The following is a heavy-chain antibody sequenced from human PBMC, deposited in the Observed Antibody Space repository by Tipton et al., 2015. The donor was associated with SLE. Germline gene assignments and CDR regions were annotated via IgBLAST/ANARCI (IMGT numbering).Heavy chain of an antibody. J-gene: IGHJ6*02. CDR2: IHSSGTT. V-gene: IGHV4-59*12. CDR1: GASISPYY. D-gene: IGHD2-15*01. Sequence: TLSLTCTVSGASISPYYWSWIRQTPGKGLEWIGYIHSSGTTNYSPSLNSRVTMSVDTSKNQFSLKLSFVTAADTAVYYCARGPHCSGGSCSLGYYYGLDVWGQGTTVTVSS. CDR3: ARGPHCSGGSCSLGYYYGLDV.